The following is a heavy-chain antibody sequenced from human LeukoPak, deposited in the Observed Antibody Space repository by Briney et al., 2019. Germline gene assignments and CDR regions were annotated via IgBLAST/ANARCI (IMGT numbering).Heavy chain of an antibody. Sequence: SVKVSCKASGGTFSSYAISWVRQAPGQGLEWMGRIIPILGIANYAQKFQGRVTITADKSTSTAYMELSSLRSEDTAVYYCARVNGEMATMYGMDVWGQGTTVTVSS. CDR3: ARVNGEMATMYGMDV. CDR1: GGTFSSYA. CDR2: IIPILGIA. V-gene: IGHV1-69*04. D-gene: IGHD5-24*01. J-gene: IGHJ6*02.